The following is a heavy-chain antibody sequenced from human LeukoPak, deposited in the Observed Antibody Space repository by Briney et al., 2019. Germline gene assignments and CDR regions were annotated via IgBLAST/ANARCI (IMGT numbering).Heavy chain of an antibody. J-gene: IGHJ5*02. CDR3: ARDKTGNNWFDP. CDR2: VSYSGST. D-gene: IGHD1-1*01. Sequence: PSETLSLTCTVSGGSISGYYLSWIRQPPGKGLEWIGYVSYSGSTNYNPSINSRVTISVDTSKSQFSLKLSSVTAADTAVYYCARDKTGNNWFDPWGQGTLVTVSS. V-gene: IGHV4-59*13. CDR1: GGSISGYY.